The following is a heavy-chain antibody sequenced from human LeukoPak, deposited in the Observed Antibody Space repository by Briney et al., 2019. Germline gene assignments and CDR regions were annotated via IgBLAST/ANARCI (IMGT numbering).Heavy chain of an antibody. CDR1: GFTFSDYY. Sequence: PGGSLRLSCAASGFTFSDYYMSWIRQAPGKGLEWLSYIISTGGTIYYADSVKGRFTISRDNAKNSLYLQMNSLRAEDTAVYYYAGYSSGWFGAFHIWGQGTMVTVSS. J-gene: IGHJ3*02. V-gene: IGHV3-11*04. CDR3: AGYSSGWFGAFHI. CDR2: IISTGGTI. D-gene: IGHD6-19*01.